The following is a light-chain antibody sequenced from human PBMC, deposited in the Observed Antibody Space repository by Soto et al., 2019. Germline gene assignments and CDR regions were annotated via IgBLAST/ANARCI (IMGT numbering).Light chain of an antibody. Sequence: DIQMTQSPATLSVSVGDRVTLTYRASQSVSSWLAWYQQKPGKAPNLLIYDASSLASGVPSRFSGSGSGTDFTLTIISLQPDDFAAYYCQQHNSYVWTFGKGTKVEIK. CDR1: QSVSSW. J-gene: IGKJ1*01. CDR3: QQHNSYVWT. V-gene: IGKV1-5*01. CDR2: DAS.